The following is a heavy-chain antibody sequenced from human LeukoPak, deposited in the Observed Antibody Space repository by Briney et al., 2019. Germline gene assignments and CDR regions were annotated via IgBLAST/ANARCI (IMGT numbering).Heavy chain of an antibody. Sequence: PSETLSLTCTVSGVSISSYYWSWLRQPPGKGLEWVGYIYYSGSTNYNPSLKSRVTISVDTSKNQFSLKLSSVTAADTAVYYCAREGPYYYGSGSYGPYAFDIWGQGTMVTVSS. D-gene: IGHD3-10*01. CDR1: GVSISSYY. CDR2: IYYSGST. CDR3: AREGPYYYGSGSYGPYAFDI. J-gene: IGHJ3*02. V-gene: IGHV4-59*01.